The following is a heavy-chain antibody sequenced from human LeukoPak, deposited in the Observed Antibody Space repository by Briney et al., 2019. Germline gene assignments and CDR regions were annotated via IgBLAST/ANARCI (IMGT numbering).Heavy chain of an antibody. CDR1: GFTFASDG. CDR3: TRNQGYCTGGGCYIDY. CDR2: IRYDGTNK. J-gene: IGHJ4*02. D-gene: IGHD2-8*02. V-gene: IGHV3-30*02. Sequence: GGSLRLSCAASGFTFASDGMHWVRHAPGKGLEWVALIRYDGTNKYYTDSVKGRFTISKDNSKNTLYLQMNSLRAEDTAVYYCTRNQGYCTGGGCYIDYWGQGTLVTVSS.